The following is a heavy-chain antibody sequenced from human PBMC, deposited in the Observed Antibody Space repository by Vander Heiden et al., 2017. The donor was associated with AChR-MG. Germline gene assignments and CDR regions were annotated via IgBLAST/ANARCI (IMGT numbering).Heavy chain of an antibody. J-gene: IGHJ2*01. V-gene: IGHV1-8*01. CDR3: ARPHCSGGSCYGARYFDL. D-gene: IGHD2-15*01. Sequence: QVQLVQSGAEVNKPGASVKVSCKASGYTFTSYDINWVRQATGQGLEWMGRMNPNSGNTGYAQKFQGRVTMTRNTSINTAYMELSSLRSEDTAVYYCARPHCSGGSCYGARYFDLWGRGTLVTVSS. CDR2: MNPNSGNT. CDR1: GYTFTSYD.